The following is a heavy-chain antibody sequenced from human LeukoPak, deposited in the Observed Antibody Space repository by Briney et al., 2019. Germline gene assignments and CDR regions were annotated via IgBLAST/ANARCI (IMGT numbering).Heavy chain of an antibody. CDR3: ARVSSGCFDDNWFDP. CDR2: ISGSGGST. V-gene: IGHV3-23*01. CDR1: GFTFSSYG. D-gene: IGHD6-19*01. J-gene: IGHJ5*02. Sequence: GGTLRLACAASGFTFSSYGMSWVRQAPGKGLEWVSGISGSGGSTFYADSVKGRFTISRDNSKNTLYLQMNSLRAEDTAVYYCARVSSGCFDDNWFDPWGQGTLVTVSS.